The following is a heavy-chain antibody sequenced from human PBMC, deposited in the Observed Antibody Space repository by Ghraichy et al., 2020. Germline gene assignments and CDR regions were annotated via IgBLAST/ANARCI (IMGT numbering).Heavy chain of an antibody. D-gene: IGHD3-3*01. Sequence: GGSLRLSCVASGMSFNSYNMNWVRQAPGKGLEWVSTITSSSSYIYYRDSVKGRFTISRDNAQNSLYLQMNSLRVEDTAVYYCARACGVDTAFDIWGQGTMVTVSS. CDR2: ITSSSSYI. J-gene: IGHJ3*02. V-gene: IGHV3-21*06. CDR3: ARACGVDTAFDI. CDR1: GMSFNSYN.